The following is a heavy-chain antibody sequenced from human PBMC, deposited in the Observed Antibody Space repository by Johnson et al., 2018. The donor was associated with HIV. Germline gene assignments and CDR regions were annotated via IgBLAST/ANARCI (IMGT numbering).Heavy chain of an antibody. CDR3: AREKGKITIRDGFDI. J-gene: IGHJ3*02. D-gene: IGHD5-24*01. CDR2: ISWNSGGI. CDR1: GFTFDDYA. V-gene: IGHV3-9*01. Sequence: VQLVESGGDLVQPGRSLRLSCAASGFTFDDYAIHWVRQAPGKGLEWVSGISWNSGGIGYADSVKGRFTISRDNAKNSLYLQMNSLRAEDTALYYCAREKGKITIRDGFDIWGQGTMGTVSS.